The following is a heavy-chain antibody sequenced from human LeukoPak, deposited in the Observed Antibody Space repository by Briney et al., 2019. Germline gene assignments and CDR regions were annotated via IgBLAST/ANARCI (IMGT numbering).Heavy chain of an antibody. J-gene: IGHJ4*02. Sequence: TGGSLRLSCAASGLTVTSNHMSWVRQAPGKGLEWVSLIKSDGTTEYADSVKGRFTISRDNSKNTLFLQMNSLRVEDTAVYYCAGLRRGYWGRGTPVTVSS. V-gene: IGHV3-53*01. CDR3: AGLRRGY. CDR2: IKSDGTT. CDR1: GLTVTSNH.